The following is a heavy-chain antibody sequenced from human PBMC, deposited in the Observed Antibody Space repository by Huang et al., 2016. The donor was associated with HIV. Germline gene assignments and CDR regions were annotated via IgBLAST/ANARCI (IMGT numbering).Heavy chain of an antibody. J-gene: IGHJ5*02. CDR3: ARDATKNPRGWFDP. Sequence: QVHLQQWGAGLLKSAETLSLTCAVYGGSLRGYYWSWLRQTPGKGLEWIGGINHLGSPNDNPALKSRVTISIDGSKKQFSLKLRSISDAETAVYFCARDATKNPRGWFDPWGQGTLVTVSS. D-gene: IGHD3-10*01. V-gene: IGHV4-34*02. CDR2: INHLGSP. CDR1: GGSLRGYY.